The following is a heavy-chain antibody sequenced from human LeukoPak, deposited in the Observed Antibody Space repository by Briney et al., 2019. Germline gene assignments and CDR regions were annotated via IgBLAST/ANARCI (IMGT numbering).Heavy chain of an antibody. J-gene: IGHJ4*02. CDR1: GGSISSYY. CDR3: ARSGTWYVFDY. CDR2: IYYRGSA. D-gene: IGHD6-13*01. Sequence: SETLSLTCTVSGGSISSYYWSWIRQPPGKGLEWIGHIYYRGSANYNPSLKSRVTISLDTSTHQFSLKLSSVTAADTAMYYCARSGTWYVFDYWGQGTLVTVSS. V-gene: IGHV4-59*01.